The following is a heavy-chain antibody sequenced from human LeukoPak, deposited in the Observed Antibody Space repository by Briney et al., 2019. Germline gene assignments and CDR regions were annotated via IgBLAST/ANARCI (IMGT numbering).Heavy chain of an antibody. J-gene: IGHJ6*03. CDR1: GGSFSGYY. Sequence: SETLSLTCAVYGGSFSGYYWSWIRQPPGKGLEWIGEINHSGSTNYNPSLKSRVTISVDTSKNQFSLKLSSVTAADTAVYYCARGRGIVATISRYYYYYYMDVWGKGTRVTVSS. D-gene: IGHD5-12*01. V-gene: IGHV4-34*01. CDR2: INHSGST. CDR3: ARGRGIVATISRYYYYYYMDV.